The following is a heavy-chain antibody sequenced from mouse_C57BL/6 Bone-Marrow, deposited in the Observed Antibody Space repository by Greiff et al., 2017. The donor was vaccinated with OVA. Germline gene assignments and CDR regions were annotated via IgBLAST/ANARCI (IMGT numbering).Heavy chain of an antibody. CDR3: APHYYGSSYVGYFDV. J-gene: IGHJ1*03. CDR1: GFNIKNTY. V-gene: IGHV14-3*01. CDR2: IDPANGNT. Sequence: VQLQQSVAELVRPGASVKLSCTASGFNIKNTYMHWVKQRPEQGLEWIGRIDPANGNTKYAPKFQGKATITADTSSNTAYLQLSSLTSEDTAIYYCAPHYYGSSYVGYFDVWGTGTTVTVSS. D-gene: IGHD1-1*01.